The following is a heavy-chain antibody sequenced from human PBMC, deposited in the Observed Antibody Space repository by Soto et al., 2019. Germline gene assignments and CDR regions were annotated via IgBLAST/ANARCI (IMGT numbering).Heavy chain of an antibody. CDR3: AKDSTLNY. J-gene: IGHJ4*02. Sequence: GGSLRLSCAASGFTFSSYGMHWVRQTPDKGLEWVAGISYDGSDKYYADSVKGRFTISRDNSKNTLYLQMNSLRAEDTAMYYCAKDSTLNYWGQGTLVTVSS. CDR2: ISYDGSDK. V-gene: IGHV3-30*18. CDR1: GFTFSSYG. D-gene: IGHD2-8*01.